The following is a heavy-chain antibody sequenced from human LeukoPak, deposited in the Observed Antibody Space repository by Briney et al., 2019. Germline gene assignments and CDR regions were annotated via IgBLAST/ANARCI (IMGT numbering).Heavy chain of an antibody. CDR2: ISGSGSGGST. CDR1: GFTFSSSA. J-gene: IGHJ4*02. V-gene: IGHV3-23*01. CDR3: AKDTVNSGSSY. D-gene: IGHD6-19*01. Sequence: GGSLRLSCAASGFTFSSSAMSWVRQAPGKGLEWVSSISGSGSGGSTYYADSVKGRFTISRDNSRNTLYLQMNSLRAEDTAVYYCAKDTVNSGSSYWGQGTLVTVSS.